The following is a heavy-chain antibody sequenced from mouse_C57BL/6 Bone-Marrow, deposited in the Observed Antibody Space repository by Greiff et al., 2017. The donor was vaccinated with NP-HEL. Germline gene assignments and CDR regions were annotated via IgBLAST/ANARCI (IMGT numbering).Heavy chain of an antibody. D-gene: IGHD4-1*01. CDR3: ARRLGWYFDV. Sequence: EVKLMESGGGLVKPGGSLKLSCAASGFTFSSYTMSWVRQTPEKRLEWVATISGGGGNTYYPDSVKGRFTISRDNAKNTLYLQRSSLRSEDTALYYCARRLGWYFDVWGTGTTVTVSS. V-gene: IGHV5-9*01. CDR1: GFTFSSYT. J-gene: IGHJ1*03. CDR2: ISGGGGNT.